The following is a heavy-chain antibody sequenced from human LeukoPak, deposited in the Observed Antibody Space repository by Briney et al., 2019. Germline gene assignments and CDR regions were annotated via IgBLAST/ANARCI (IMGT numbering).Heavy chain of an antibody. D-gene: IGHD1-14*01. J-gene: IGHJ5*02. Sequence: KPSETLSLTCTVSGGSISPYFWSWIRQPAGKGLEWIGRITSAGDTVYNPSLRGRVTMSLDTSKNQFSLILSSVTASDTALYYCAREDHKLPHNWLDPWGQGTLVTVSS. CDR1: GGSISPYF. CDR2: ITSAGDT. V-gene: IGHV4-4*07. CDR3: AREDHKLPHNWLDP.